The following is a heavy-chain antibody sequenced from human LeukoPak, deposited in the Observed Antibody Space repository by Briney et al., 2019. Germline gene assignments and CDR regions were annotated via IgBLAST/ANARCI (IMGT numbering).Heavy chain of an antibody. CDR1: GGSMSSGGYY. D-gene: IGHD6-19*01. V-gene: IGHV4-31*03. CDR3: ARDKAVWDYFDY. Sequence: PSETLSLTCTVSGGSMSSGGYYWSWIRQHPGKGLEWIGYIYYSGSTYYNPSLKSRVPISVDTSKNQFSLKLSSVTAADTAVYYCARDKAVWDYFDYRGQGTLVTVSS. CDR2: IYYSGST. J-gene: IGHJ4*02.